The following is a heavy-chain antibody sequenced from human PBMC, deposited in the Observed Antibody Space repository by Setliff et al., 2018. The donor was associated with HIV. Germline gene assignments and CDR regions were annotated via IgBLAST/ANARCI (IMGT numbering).Heavy chain of an antibody. J-gene: IGHJ4*02. Sequence: ASVKVSCKTSGYTFTTYYIHWVRQAPGQGLEWMGWINPNSGGTNYAQKFQGRVTMTRDTSISTAYMDLRRLRSDDTAVYYCARGAFVVIPTARHDFDYWGQGTRVTVS. CDR1: GYTFTTYY. CDR2: INPNSGGT. D-gene: IGHD2-2*01. V-gene: IGHV1-2*02. CDR3: ARGAFVVIPTARHDFDY.